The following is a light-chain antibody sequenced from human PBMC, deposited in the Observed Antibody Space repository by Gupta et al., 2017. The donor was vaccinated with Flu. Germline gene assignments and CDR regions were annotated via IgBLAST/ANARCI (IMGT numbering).Light chain of an antibody. CDR2: DDN. V-gene: IGLV3-21*03. Sequence: KTERTNCGEKKTGYKNVHWYQQQPSQAPVLIVYDDNVRPAGITQRFSGSTAGNTATLTIARVEAGDEADYYCKGGDSVTDHSFGPGTKVTVL. CDR3: KGGDSVTDHS. J-gene: IGLJ1*01. CDR1: KTGYKN.